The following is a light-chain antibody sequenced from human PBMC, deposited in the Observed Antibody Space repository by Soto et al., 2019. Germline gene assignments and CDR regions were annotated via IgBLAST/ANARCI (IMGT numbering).Light chain of an antibody. CDR3: AEWDDSLNGHV. CDR2: SNN. CDR1: SSNIGSNT. V-gene: IGLV1-44*01. J-gene: IGLJ2*01. Sequence: QSVLTQPPSASGTPGQRVTISCSGSSSNIGSNTVDWYQQFPGTAPKLLIYSNNQRPSGVPDRFSGSKSGTSASLAISGLQPEDEADYYCAEWDDSLNGHVFGGGTKLTVL.